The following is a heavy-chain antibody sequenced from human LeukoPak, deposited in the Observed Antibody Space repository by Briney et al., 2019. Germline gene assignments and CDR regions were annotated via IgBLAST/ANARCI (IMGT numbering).Heavy chain of an antibody. Sequence: GGSLRLSYAASGFTFSSYAMSWVRQAPGKGLEWVSAISGSGGSTYYADSVKGRFTISRDNSKNTLYLQMNSLRAEDTAVYYCAKDRLSDPYDFWSGYYRGDDYWGQGTLVTVSS. D-gene: IGHD3-3*01. CDR1: GFTFSSYA. CDR2: ISGSGGST. CDR3: AKDRLSDPYDFWSGYYRGDDY. J-gene: IGHJ4*02. V-gene: IGHV3-23*01.